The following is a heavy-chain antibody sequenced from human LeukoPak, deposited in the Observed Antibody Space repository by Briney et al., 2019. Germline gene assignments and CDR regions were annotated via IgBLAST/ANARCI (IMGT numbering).Heavy chain of an antibody. CDR2: ISSSSSYI. J-gene: IGHJ4*02. Sequence: GGSLRLSCAASGFTFSSYSMNWVRQAPGKGLEWVSSISSSSSYIYYADSVKGRFTISRDNAKNSLYLQMNSLRAEDTAVYYCARGIAAAGTDYWGQGTLVTVSS. D-gene: IGHD6-13*01. V-gene: IGHV3-21*01. CDR3: ARGIAAAGTDY. CDR1: GFTFSSYS.